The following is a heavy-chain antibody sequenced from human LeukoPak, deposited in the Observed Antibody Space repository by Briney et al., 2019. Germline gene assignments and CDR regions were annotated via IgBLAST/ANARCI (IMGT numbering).Heavy chain of an antibody. Sequence: SETLSLTCTVSGGSISSYYWSWIRQPPGKGLEWIGYIYYSGSTNYKPSLKSRVTISVDTSKNQFSLKLSSVTAADTAVYYCAGNSGSSKEGAFDIWGQGTMVTVSS. D-gene: IGHD1-26*01. V-gene: IGHV4-59*01. CDR3: AGNSGSSKEGAFDI. CDR2: IYYSGST. CDR1: GGSISSYY. J-gene: IGHJ3*02.